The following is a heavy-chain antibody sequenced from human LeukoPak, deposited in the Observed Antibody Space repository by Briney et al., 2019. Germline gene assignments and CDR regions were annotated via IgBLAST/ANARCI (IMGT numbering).Heavy chain of an antibody. CDR3: AREVWDIGSYPQTRRFDY. CDR2: IISIFGTA. Sequence: SVKLSCKASGGTLSSYAISWVRQAPGQGLEWMDGIISIFGTANYAQKFQGRVTIPADESTSTAYMELSSLRSEDTAVYYCAREVWDIGSYPQTRRFDYWGQGTLVTVSS. J-gene: IGHJ4*02. CDR1: GGTLSSYA. D-gene: IGHD1-26*01. V-gene: IGHV1-69*13.